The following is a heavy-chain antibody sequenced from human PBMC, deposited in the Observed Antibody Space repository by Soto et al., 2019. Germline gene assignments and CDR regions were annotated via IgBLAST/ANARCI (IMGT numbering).Heavy chain of an antibody. CDR2: IYYSGST. CDR3: ARVTGSVDTAMANPVIFDY. D-gene: IGHD5-18*01. V-gene: IGHV4-30-4*01. Sequence: PSETLSLTCTVSGGSISSGDYYWSWIRQPPGKGLEWIGYIYYSGSTYYNPSLKSRVTISVDTSKNQFSLKLSSVTAADTAVYYCARVTGSVDTAMANPVIFDYWGQGTLVTVSS. J-gene: IGHJ4*02. CDR1: GGSISSGDYY.